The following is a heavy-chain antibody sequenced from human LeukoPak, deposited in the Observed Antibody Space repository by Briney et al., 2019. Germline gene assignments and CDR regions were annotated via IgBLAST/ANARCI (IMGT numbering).Heavy chain of an antibody. CDR1: GFTFSSYG. Sequence: QPGRSLRLSCAASGFTFSSYGMHWVRQAPGKGLEWVAVISYDGSNKYYADSVKGRFTISRDNSKNTLYLQMNSLRAEDTAVYYCARVTMVAAASYNWFVPWGQGTLVTVSS. J-gene: IGHJ5*02. CDR3: ARVTMVAAASYNWFVP. V-gene: IGHV3-30*03. CDR2: ISYDGSNK. D-gene: IGHD2-15*01.